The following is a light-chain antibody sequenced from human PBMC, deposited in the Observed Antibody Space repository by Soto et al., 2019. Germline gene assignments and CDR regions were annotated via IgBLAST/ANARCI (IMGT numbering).Light chain of an antibody. CDR2: GSS. CDR3: QQYYQSPRT. Sequence: EIVLTQSPGTLSLSPGERATISCRASQRVSSRYFAWFQQRPGQVPRLLIFGSSSRAPGIPDRFSGSGSGTDFPVTISRLEPEDFGVYYCQQYYQSPRTFGQGTQVEIK. V-gene: IGKV3-20*01. J-gene: IGKJ1*01. CDR1: QRVSSRY.